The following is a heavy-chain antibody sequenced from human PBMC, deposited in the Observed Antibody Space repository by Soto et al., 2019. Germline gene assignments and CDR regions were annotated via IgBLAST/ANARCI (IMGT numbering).Heavy chain of an antibody. V-gene: IGHV3-23*01. CDR1: GFTFSSYA. CDR3: AKLGQYSSSWNDPYYFDY. J-gene: IGHJ4*02. CDR2: ISGSGGST. D-gene: IGHD6-13*01. Sequence: GGSLRLSCAASGFTFSSYAMSWVRQAPGKGLEWVSAISGSGGSTYYADSVKGRFTISRDNSKNTLYLQMNSLRAEDTAVYYCAKLGQYSSSWNDPYYFDYWGQGTLVTVSS.